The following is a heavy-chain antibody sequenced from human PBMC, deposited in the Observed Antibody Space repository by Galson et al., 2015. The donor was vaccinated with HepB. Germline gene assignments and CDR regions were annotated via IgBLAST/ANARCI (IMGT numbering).Heavy chain of an antibody. V-gene: IGHV3-7*03. CDR1: GFTFSRYW. J-gene: IGHJ6*02. Sequence: SLRLSCAASGFTFSRYWMSWVRQAPGKGLEWVANIKQDGSEKYYVDSVKGRFTISRDNAKNSLYLQMNSLRAEDTAVYYCASVGPYYYYGMDVWGQGTTVTVSS. CDR2: IKQDGSEK. CDR3: ASVGPYYYYGMDV.